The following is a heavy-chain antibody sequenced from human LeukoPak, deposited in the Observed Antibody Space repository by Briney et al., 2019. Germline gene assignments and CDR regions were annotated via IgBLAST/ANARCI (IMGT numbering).Heavy chain of an antibody. CDR2: IYSSVST. CDR1: GGSISSNAYY. J-gene: IGHJ4*02. V-gene: IGHV4-39*07. CDR3: ARVENCSGGSCYVWYFDY. D-gene: IGHD2-15*01. Sequence: PSETLSLTCTVSGGSISSNAYYWAWIRQPPGKGLEWIGSIYSSVSTYYNPSLKSRVTISVDTSKNQFSLKLSSVTAADTAVYYCARVENCSGGSCYVWYFDYWGQGTLVTVSS.